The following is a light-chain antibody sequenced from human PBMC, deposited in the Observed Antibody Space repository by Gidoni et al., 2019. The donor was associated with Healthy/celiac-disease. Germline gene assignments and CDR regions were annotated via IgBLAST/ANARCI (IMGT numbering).Light chain of an antibody. Sequence: QSVLTQPPSVSGAPGQRVTISCSGSSSNIGAAYAVHWYQQLPGTAPKLLIYVNSNRPSGVPVRFSGSRSGPSASLAITGLQAEDEADYYCQSYDSSLSGWVFGGGTKLTVL. CDR2: VNS. CDR3: QSYDSSLSGWV. V-gene: IGLV1-40*01. J-gene: IGLJ3*02. CDR1: SSNIGAAYA.